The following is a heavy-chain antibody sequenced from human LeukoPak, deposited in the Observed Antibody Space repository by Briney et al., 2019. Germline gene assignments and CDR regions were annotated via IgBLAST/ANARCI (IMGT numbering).Heavy chain of an antibody. J-gene: IGHJ5*02. CDR2: INTYNGKT. CDR1: GYTFSTYG. D-gene: IGHD1-26*01. Sequence: GASVRVSCKTSGYTFSTYGISWVRQAPGQGLEWMGWINTYNGKTIYTHQLQGRLTMTTDTSTSTVYMELRSLRSDDTAVYYCASAWELGWFDPWGQGTLVTVSS. V-gene: IGHV1-18*01. CDR3: ASAWELGWFDP.